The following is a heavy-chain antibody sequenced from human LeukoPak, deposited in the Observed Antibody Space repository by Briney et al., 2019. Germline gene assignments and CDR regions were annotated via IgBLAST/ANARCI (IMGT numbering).Heavy chain of an antibody. Sequence: GGSLRLFCAASGFTFSSYWMHWVRQAPGKGLVWVSRINSDGSSTSYADSVKGRFTISRDNAKNTLYLQMNSLRAEDTAVYYCARGDIVVVLAAISYMDVWGKGTTVTVSS. CDR1: GFTFSSYW. CDR3: ARGDIVVVLAAISYMDV. J-gene: IGHJ6*03. V-gene: IGHV3-74*01. CDR2: INSDGSST. D-gene: IGHD2-2*01.